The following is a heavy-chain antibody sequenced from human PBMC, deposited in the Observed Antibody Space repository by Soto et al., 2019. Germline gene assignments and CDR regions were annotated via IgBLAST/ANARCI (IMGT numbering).Heavy chain of an antibody. Sequence: SETLSLTCAVSGASISSSNWWSWVRHPPGKELEGIGDIYHDGGTNRNPSLKSRATIAVDKSKNQFCLRLTSVTAPDTAVYCCARYYYYINHHSCAMHVPGPRTT. J-gene: IGHJ6*02. D-gene: IGHD3-22*01. CDR3: ARYYYYINHHSCAMHV. CDR2: IYHDGGT. CDR1: GASISSSNW. V-gene: IGHV4-4*01.